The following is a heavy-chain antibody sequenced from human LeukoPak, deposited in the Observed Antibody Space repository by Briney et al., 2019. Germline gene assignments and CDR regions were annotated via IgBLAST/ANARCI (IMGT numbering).Heavy chain of an antibody. Sequence: PSETLSLTCTVSGGSISSSSYYWGWIRQPPGKGLEWIGSIYYSGSTYYNPSLKSRVTISVDTSKNQFSLKLSSVTAADTAVYYCARLRSGWDYWGQGTLVTVS. J-gene: IGHJ4*02. CDR3: ARLRSGWDY. CDR2: IYYSGST. CDR1: GGSISSSSYY. V-gene: IGHV4-39*01. D-gene: IGHD6-19*01.